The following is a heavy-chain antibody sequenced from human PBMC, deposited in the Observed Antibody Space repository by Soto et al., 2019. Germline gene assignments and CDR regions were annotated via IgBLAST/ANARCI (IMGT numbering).Heavy chain of an antibody. CDR2: MNPKGGNL. V-gene: IGHV1-8*01. J-gene: IGHJ4*02. CDR3: VRGPSYDSSGYHAAVDY. D-gene: IGHD3-22*01. Sequence: QVQLVQSGAEVKKPGASVKVSCKASGYSFTSYEIVWVRQSAGHGLEWMGWMNPKGGNLDFALKCQGRXTXTXXTSTGTAYMELITPTSEDTAVYYCVRGPSYDSSGYHAAVDYWGQGTLVTVSS. CDR1: GYSFTSYE.